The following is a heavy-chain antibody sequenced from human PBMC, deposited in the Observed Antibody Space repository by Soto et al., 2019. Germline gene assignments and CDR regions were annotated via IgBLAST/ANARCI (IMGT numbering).Heavy chain of an antibody. CDR1: GFTFRDYT. D-gene: IGHD5-12*01. J-gene: IGHJ4*02. CDR3: AVDTVGTGSY. CDR2: GRGKGSAYTT. V-gene: IGHV3-72*01. Sequence: GGSLRLSCAASGFTFRDYTMDWVRQAPGKGLEWVGRGRGKGSAYTTEYAASVKGRFTISREDLKNSVYLQMNSLQTEDTAMYYCAVDTVGTGSYWGQGTLVTVSS.